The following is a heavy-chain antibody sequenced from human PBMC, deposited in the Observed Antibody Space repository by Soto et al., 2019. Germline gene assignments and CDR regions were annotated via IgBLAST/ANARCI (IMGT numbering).Heavy chain of an antibody. D-gene: IGHD3-22*01. J-gene: IGHJ4*02. V-gene: IGHV1-18*01. CDR1: GYTFTSYG. Sequence: ASVKVSCKASGYTFTSYGISWVRQAPGQGLEWMGWISAYNGNTNYAQKLQGRVTMTTDTSTSTAYMELRSLRSDDTAVYYCAREILYDSSGGFDYWGQGTLVTVSS. CDR3: AREILYDSSGGFDY. CDR2: ISAYNGNT.